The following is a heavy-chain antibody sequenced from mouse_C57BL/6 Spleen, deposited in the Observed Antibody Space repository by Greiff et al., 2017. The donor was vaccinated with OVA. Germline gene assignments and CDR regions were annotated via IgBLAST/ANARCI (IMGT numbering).Heavy chain of an antibody. CDR3: ARKGYGVVAY. V-gene: IGHV1-55*01. Sequence: VQLQQPGAELVKPGASVKMSCKASGYTFTSYWITWVKQRPGQGLEWIGDIYPGSGSTTYDEKFKSKATLTVDTSSCTAYMQLSSLTSEDSAVYYCARKGYGVVAYWGQGTLVTVSA. D-gene: IGHD1-1*01. CDR1: GYTFTSYW. CDR2: IYPGSGST. J-gene: IGHJ3*01.